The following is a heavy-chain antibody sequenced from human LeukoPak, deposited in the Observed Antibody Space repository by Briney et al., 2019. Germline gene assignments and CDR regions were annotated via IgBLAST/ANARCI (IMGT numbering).Heavy chain of an antibody. D-gene: IGHD2-15*01. CDR1: GGSISNFY. CDR3: ARGGYCRGATCYSNDY. V-gene: IGHV4-4*07. CDR2: IHIRGST. Sequence: SETLSLTCTVSGGSISNFYWGWIRQPAGKGLEWIGRIHIRGSTDYSPSLKSRVSMSVDTSKNQFFLRLRSVTAADTAVYFCARGGYCRGATCYSNDYWGQGTLVTVSS. J-gene: IGHJ4*02.